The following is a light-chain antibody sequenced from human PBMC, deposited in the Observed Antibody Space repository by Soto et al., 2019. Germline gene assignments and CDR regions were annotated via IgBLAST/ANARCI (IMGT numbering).Light chain of an antibody. Sequence: DIQMTQSPSTLSASVGDRVTITCRASQSISNWLAWYQQKPGKAPKVLIYKASSLESGVPSRFSGSGSGTEFTLTISSLQPDVFATYYCQQYNSYSYTFGQGTKLEIK. J-gene: IGKJ2*01. CDR1: QSISNW. CDR2: KAS. CDR3: QQYNSYSYT. V-gene: IGKV1-5*03.